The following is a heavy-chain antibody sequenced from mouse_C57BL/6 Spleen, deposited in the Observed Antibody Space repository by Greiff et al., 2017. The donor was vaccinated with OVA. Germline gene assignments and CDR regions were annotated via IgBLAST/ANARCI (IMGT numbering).Heavy chain of an antibody. J-gene: IGHJ4*01. Sequence: DVQLVESGGGLVKPGGSLKLSCAASGFTFSSYAMSWVRQTPEKRLEWVATISDGGSYTYYPDNVKGRFTISRDNAKNNLYLQMSHLKSEDTAMYYCARDKGLDYTYAMDYWGQGTSVTVSS. D-gene: IGHD2-12*01. CDR3: ARDKGLDYTYAMDY. CDR2: ISDGGSYT. CDR1: GFTFSSYA. V-gene: IGHV5-4*01.